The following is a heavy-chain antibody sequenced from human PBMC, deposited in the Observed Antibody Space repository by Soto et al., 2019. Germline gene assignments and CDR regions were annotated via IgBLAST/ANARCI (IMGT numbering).Heavy chain of an antibody. CDR2: IKGDGSDI. CDR3: TRHFRDY. D-gene: IGHD3-3*02. CDR1: GFAFSSYW. Sequence: EVRLVETGGGLVQPGGSLRLSCAASGFAFSSYWMHWVRQPPGKGLVWVSRIKGDGSDIAYAGSVKGRFTISRDNAKNTLYLQMDNLRDDDTAVYYCTRHFRDYWGLGTLVTVSS. J-gene: IGHJ4*02. V-gene: IGHV3-74*03.